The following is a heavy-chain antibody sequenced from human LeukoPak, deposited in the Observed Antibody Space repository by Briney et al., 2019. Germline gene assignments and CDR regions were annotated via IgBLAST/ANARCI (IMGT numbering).Heavy chain of an antibody. CDR2: MNPNSGNT. J-gene: IGHJ5*01. V-gene: IGHV1-8*01. CDR3: ARLSPWIGS. Sequence: ASVKLSCKAAGYTFSNYDINWVRQAPGQGLEWMGWMNPNSGNTGYAQKFQGRVTMTRNTSIHTAYMELSSLKSEDTAVYYCARLSPWIGSWGQGTLVTVSS. CDR1: GYTFSNYD.